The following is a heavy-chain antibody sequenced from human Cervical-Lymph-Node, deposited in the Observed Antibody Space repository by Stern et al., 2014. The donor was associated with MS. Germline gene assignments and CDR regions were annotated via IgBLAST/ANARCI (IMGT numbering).Heavy chain of an antibody. CDR1: GYTFTSYA. J-gene: IGHJ5*02. Sequence: QVQLVQSGAEVKKPGASVKVSCKASGYTFTSYAIHWVRQAPGQRLEWMGRINTANGDTYYSEKFQGRVTFTRDTSANTAYMELFSLTSEDTTVYYCGRGQQSFDHWGQGTLVTVSA. CDR3: GRGQQSFDH. V-gene: IGHV1-3*04. CDR2: INTANGDT. D-gene: IGHD6-13*01.